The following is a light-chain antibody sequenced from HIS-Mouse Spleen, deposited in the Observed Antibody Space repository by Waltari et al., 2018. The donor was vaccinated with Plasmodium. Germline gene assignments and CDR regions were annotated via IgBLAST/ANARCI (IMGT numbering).Light chain of an antibody. CDR2: GAS. V-gene: IGKV3-15*01. J-gene: IGKJ5*01. Sequence: EIVMTQSPAPLSVSPGERATLSCRASQSVSSNLAWYQQKPGQAPRLLIYGASTRATGIPARFSGSGCGTEFTLTISSMQSEDFAVYYCQQYNNWPTFGQGTRLEIK. CDR1: QSVSSN. CDR3: QQYNNWPT.